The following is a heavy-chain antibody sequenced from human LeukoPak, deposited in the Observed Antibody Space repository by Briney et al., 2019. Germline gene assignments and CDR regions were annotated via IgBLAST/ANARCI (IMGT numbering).Heavy chain of an antibody. CDR2: IWYDGSNK. D-gene: IGHD6-13*01. CDR1: GFTFSSYG. J-gene: IGHJ6*04. Sequence: GRSLRLSCAASGFTFSSYGMHWVRQAPGKGLEWVAVIWYDGSNKYYADSVKGRFTISRDNSKNTLYLQMNSPRAEDTAVYYCAMCIAAAGTRRDYYYYGMDVWGKGTTVTVSS. V-gene: IGHV3-33*01. CDR3: AMCIAAAGTRRDYYYYGMDV.